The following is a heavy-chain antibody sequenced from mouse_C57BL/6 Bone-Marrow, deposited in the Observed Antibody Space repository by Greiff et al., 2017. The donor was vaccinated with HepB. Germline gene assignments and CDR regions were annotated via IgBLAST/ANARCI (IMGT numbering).Heavy chain of an antibody. Sequence: QVQLQQSGAELVKPGASVKISCKASGYAFSSYWMNWVKQRPGKGLEWIGQIYPGDGDTNYNGKFKSKATLTADKSSSTAYMQLSSLTSEDSAVYFCARCRFNYYGSRYYAMDYWGQGTSVTVSS. CDR3: ARCRFNYYGSRYYAMDY. D-gene: IGHD1-1*01. J-gene: IGHJ4*01. V-gene: IGHV1-80*01. CDR2: IYPGDGDT. CDR1: GYAFSSYW.